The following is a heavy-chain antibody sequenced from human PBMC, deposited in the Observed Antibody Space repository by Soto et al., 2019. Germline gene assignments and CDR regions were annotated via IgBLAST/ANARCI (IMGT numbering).Heavy chain of an antibody. CDR3: AKATWVQLCEF. D-gene: IGHD3-16*01. CDR1: GYDFITYG. Sequence: QIQLVQSGAELKNPGASVKVSCKASGYDFITYGITWVRQAPGQGLEWMGWISAYSGDTNYAQKFQGRVTMTTDTSTSTAYMELRGLRSDDTAMYYCAKATWVQLCEFWGQATLVTVSS. CDR2: ISAYSGDT. V-gene: IGHV1-18*01. J-gene: IGHJ4*02.